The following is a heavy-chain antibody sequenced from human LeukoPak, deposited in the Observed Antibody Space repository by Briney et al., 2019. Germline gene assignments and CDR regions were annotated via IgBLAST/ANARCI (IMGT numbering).Heavy chain of an antibody. D-gene: IGHD3-3*01. J-gene: IGHJ6*02. CDR2: INHNGNVN. V-gene: IGHV3-7*03. CDR3: ARDRVQLPYYDFWSGYPYYYYGMDV. Sequence: GGSLRLSCAASGFTFSSYWMNWARQAPGKGLEWVASINHNGNVNYYVDSVKGRFTISRDNAKNSLYLQMNSLRAEDTAVYYCARDRVQLPYYDFWSGYPYYYYGMDVWGQGTTVTVSS. CDR1: GFTFSSYW.